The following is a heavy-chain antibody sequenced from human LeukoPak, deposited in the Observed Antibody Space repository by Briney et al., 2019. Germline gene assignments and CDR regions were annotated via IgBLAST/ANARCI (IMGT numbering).Heavy chain of an antibody. CDR3: ARGIHSGSYYFDY. Sequence: ASVKVSCKASGYTFTSYYMHWVRQAPGQGLEWMGIINPSGGSTNYAQKLQGRVTMTTDTSTSTAYMELRSLRSDDTAVYYCARGIHSGSYYFDYWGQGTLVTVSS. CDR1: GYTFTSYY. V-gene: IGHV1-46*01. D-gene: IGHD1-26*01. CDR2: INPSGGST. J-gene: IGHJ4*02.